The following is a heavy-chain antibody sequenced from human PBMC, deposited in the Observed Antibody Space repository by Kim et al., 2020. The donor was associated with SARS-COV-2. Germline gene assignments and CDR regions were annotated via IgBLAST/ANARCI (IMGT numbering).Heavy chain of an antibody. J-gene: IGHJ4*02. Sequence: GGSLRLSCGASGFTFKNYGMQWVRQISGKGLEWLAVVSHDGTGTHYADSVKGRVTISRDNSKKTLSLQLNSLRAEDTAMYYCAKEQDSLSSMNFDFWGQGNLVTVSS. V-gene: IGHV3-30*18. CDR2: VSHDGTGT. CDR1: GFTFKNYG. D-gene: IGHD2-15*01. CDR3: AKEQDSLSSMNFDF.